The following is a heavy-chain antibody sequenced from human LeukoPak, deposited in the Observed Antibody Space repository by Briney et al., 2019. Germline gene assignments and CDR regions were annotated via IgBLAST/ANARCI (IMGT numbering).Heavy chain of an antibody. D-gene: IGHD6-6*01. CDR1: GGAFSGYY. CDR3: ARGAEYSSSDFDY. J-gene: IGHJ4*02. Sequence: KPSETLSLTCAVYGGAFSGYYWGWIRQPPGEGLEWIGEINHSGSTNYNPSLKSRVTISVDTSKNQFSLKLSSVTAADTAVYYCARGAEYSSSDFDYWGQGTLVTVSS. CDR2: INHSGST. V-gene: IGHV4-34*01.